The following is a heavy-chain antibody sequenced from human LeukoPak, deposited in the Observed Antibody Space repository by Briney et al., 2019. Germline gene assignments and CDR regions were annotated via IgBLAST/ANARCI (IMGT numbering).Heavy chain of an antibody. D-gene: IGHD3-22*01. CDR2: MNPNSGNT. CDR1: GYTFTSYD. Sequence: ASVKVSCTASGYTFTSYDINWVRQATGQGLEWMGWMNPNSGNTGYAQKFQGRVTMTRNTSISTAYMELSSLRSEDTAVYYCARDYYDSSGYSYYYYGMDVWGQGTTVTVSS. V-gene: IGHV1-8*01. CDR3: ARDYYDSSGYSYYYYGMDV. J-gene: IGHJ6*02.